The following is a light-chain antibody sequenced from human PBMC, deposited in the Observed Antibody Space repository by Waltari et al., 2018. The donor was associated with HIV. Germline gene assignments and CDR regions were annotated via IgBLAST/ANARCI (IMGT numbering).Light chain of an antibody. CDR3: SSFTTSNSLL. V-gene: IGLV2-14*01. Sequence: QSALTQPASVSGSPGQSITVSCTGTSSDLGSYDFVSWYQQTPGTAPKLVIYEVSNRPSGISYRFSGSKSGNTASLTISGLQTEDEADYYCSSFTTSNSLLFGGGTKVTVL. CDR1: SSDLGSYDF. J-gene: IGLJ2*01. CDR2: EVS.